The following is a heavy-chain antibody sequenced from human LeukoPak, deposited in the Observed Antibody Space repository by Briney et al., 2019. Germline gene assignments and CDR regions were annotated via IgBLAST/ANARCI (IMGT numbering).Heavy chain of an antibody. CDR2: IIPIFGTA. CDR1: GGTFSSYA. CDR3: ARDRTGTPLGY. J-gene: IGHJ4*02. Sequence: TVKVSCKASGGTFSSYAISWVRQAPGQGLEWMGGIIPIFGTANYAQKFQGRVTITTDESTSTAYMELSSLRSEDTAVYYCARDRTGTPLGYWGQGTLATVSS. V-gene: IGHV1-69*05. D-gene: IGHD1-1*01.